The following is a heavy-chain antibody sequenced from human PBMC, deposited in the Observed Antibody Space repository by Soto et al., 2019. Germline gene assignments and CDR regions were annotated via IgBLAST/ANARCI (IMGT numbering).Heavy chain of an antibody. V-gene: IGHV1-18*04. D-gene: IGHD5-12*01. CDR3: ARSGYDAYYYYGMDG. CDR1: CYTFTSYG. Sequence: SVKVYFKASCYTFTSYGISWVRQAPGQGLEWMGWISAYNGNTNDAQKLQGRVTMTTDTSTSTAYMELRSLRSDDTAVYYCARSGYDAYYYYGMDGWGQGTTVSVSS. J-gene: IGHJ6*02. CDR2: ISAYNGNT.